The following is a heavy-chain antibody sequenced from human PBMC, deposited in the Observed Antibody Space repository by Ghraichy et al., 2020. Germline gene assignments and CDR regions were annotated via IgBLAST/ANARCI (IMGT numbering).Heavy chain of an antibody. CDR3: ARGIATTGTFFDY. Sequence: ETLSLTCVASGFTVSSSYMSWVRQAPGKGLEWVSVFYSGGSTYYADSVKGRFTISRDNSKNTVYLQMNSLRAEDTAVYYCARGIATTGTFFDYWGQGTLVTVSS. D-gene: IGHD6-13*01. V-gene: IGHV3-53*01. CDR2: FYSGGST. J-gene: IGHJ4*02. CDR1: GFTVSSSY.